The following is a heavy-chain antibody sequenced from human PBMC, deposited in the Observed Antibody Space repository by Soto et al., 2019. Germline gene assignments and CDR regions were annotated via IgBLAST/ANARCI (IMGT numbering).Heavy chain of an antibody. J-gene: IGHJ6*01. Sequence: SQTLSLTCAISGDSVSSNSAAWNWIRQSPSRGLEWLGGTYYRSKWYNDYAVSVKSRITINPDTSKNQFSLQLNSVTPEDTAVYYCARDHDSSSWYSREDYYYGMDVSGQGTTVTVSS. CDR2: TYYRSKWYN. V-gene: IGHV6-1*01. CDR1: GDSVSSNSAA. CDR3: ARDHDSSSWYSREDYYYGMDV. D-gene: IGHD6-13*01.